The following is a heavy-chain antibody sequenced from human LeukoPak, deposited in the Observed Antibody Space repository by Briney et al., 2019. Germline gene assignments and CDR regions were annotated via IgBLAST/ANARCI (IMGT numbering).Heavy chain of an antibody. CDR1: GGTFSSYA. CDR2: IIPILGIA. V-gene: IGHV1-69*04. J-gene: IGHJ5*02. D-gene: IGHD3-10*01. Sequence: SVKVSCKASGGTFSSYAISWVRQAPGQGLEWMGRIIPILGIANYAQRFQGRVTITADKSTSTAYMELSSLRSEDTAVYYCARDRDYYGSGSFGLNWFDPWGQGTLVTVSS. CDR3: ARDRDYYGSGSFGLNWFDP.